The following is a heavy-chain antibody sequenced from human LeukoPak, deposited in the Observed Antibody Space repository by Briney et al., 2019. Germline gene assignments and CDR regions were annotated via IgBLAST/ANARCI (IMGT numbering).Heavy chain of an antibody. J-gene: IGHJ6*02. CDR1: EFLFSNYW. CDR2: IDSDGSPT. Sequence: GGSRRLSCAASEFLFSNYWMHWVRQVPGEGPVWVSRIDSDGSPTTYAASVEGRFTISRDNARNTLYLEMSYLRAEDSAIYYCVRENRQFWSVGAFDVWGQGTTVTVSS. V-gene: IGHV3-74*01. CDR3: VRENRQFWSVGAFDV. D-gene: IGHD3-3*01.